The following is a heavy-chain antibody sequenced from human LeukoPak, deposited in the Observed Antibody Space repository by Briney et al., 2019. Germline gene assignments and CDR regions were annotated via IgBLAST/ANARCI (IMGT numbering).Heavy chain of an antibody. CDR3: AKDLSLIMITFGGDNDAFDI. CDR2: ISYDGSNK. V-gene: IGHV3-30*18. D-gene: IGHD3-16*01. Sequence: GGSLRLSCAASGFTFSSYGMHWVRQAPGKGLEWVAVISYDGSNKYYADSVKGRFTISRDNSKNTLYLQMNSLRAEDTAVYYCAKDLSLIMITFGGDNDAFDIWGQGTMVTVSS. CDR1: GFTFSSYG. J-gene: IGHJ3*02.